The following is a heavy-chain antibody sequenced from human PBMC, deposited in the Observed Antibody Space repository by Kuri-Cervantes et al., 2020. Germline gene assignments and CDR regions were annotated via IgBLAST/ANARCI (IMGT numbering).Heavy chain of an antibody. J-gene: IGHJ6*02. Sequence: GGSLRLSCAASGFTFSSYGMHWVRQAPGKGLEWVAVIWYDGSNKYYADSVKGRFTISRDNSKNTLYLQMNSLRAEDTAVYYCARDRVCTHGMDVWGQGTTVTVSS. CDR3: ARDRVCTHGMDV. CDR2: IWYDGSNK. D-gene: IGHD3-10*01. CDR1: GFTFSSYG. V-gene: IGHV3-33*01.